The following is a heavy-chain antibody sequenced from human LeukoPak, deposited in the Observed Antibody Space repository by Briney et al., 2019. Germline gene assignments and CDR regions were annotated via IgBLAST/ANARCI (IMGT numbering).Heavy chain of an antibody. CDR2: IYYSGGT. CDR3: ARVSGYDWESLYGY. Sequence: SETLSPICTVSAGSISSHYWSCIRHHPRKRLESIGYIYYSGGTNYNPSLKSRVTISVDTSKKQFSLKLSSVTAADTAMYFCARVSGYDWESLYGYWGQGTLVTVSS. J-gene: IGHJ4*02. D-gene: IGHD5-12*01. CDR1: AGSISSHY. V-gene: IGHV4-59*11.